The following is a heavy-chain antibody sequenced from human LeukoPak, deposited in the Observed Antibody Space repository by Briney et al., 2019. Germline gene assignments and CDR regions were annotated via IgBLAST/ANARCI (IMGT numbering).Heavy chain of an antibody. D-gene: IGHD3-9*01. CDR3: TRRHYHLLTGYYQSDH. J-gene: IGHJ4*02. V-gene: IGHV4-39*01. CDR2: IYYSGST. Sequence: SETLSLTCTVSGASPSSSSYYWGWIRQPPGKGLEWIGNIYYSGSTYYNPSLKSRVTLSVDMSKNQLSLKLSSVTAADTAVYYCTRRHYHLLTGYYQSDHWGQGILVTVSS. CDR1: GASPSSSSYY.